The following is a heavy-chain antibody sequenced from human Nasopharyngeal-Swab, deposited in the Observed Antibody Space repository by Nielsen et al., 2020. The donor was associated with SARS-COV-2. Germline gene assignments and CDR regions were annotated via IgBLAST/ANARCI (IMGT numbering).Heavy chain of an antibody. D-gene: IGHD3-16*01. CDR1: GFTFSSYA. J-gene: IGHJ3*02. Sequence: GESLKISCAASGFTFSSYAMSWVRQAPGKGLEWVSGISGSSGSTYYADSVEGRFTISRDNSKNTLYLQMNSLRAEDTAVYYCARESLAAFDIWGQGTMVTVSS. V-gene: IGHV3-23*01. CDR3: ARESLAAFDI. CDR2: ISGSSGST.